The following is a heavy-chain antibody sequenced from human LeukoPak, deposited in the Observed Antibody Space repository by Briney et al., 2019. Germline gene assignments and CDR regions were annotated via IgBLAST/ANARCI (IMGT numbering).Heavy chain of an antibody. V-gene: IGHV3-48*03. Sequence: GGSLRLSCAASGFTFSSYEMNWVRQAPGKGLEWVSYISISGSTIHYADSVKGRFTISRNNAKNALYLQMNSLRAEDMAVYYCARDRPRVGLDYWGQGTLVTVSS. CDR2: ISISGSTI. D-gene: IGHD2-2*01. CDR3: ARDRPRVGLDY. CDR1: GFTFSSYE. J-gene: IGHJ4*02.